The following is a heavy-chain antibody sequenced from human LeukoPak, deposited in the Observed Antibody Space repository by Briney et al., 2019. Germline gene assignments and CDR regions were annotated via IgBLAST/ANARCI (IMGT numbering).Heavy chain of an antibody. CDR3: AREYCSGGSCYSRPYYGMDV. CDR1: GFTFSSYW. D-gene: IGHD2-15*01. CDR2: IKQDGSEK. V-gene: IGHV3-7*01. Sequence: PGGSLRLSCAASGFTFSSYWMSWVRQAPGKGLEWVANIKQDGSEKYYVDSVKGRFTISRDNAKNSLYLQMNSLRAEDTAVYYCAREYCSGGSCYSRPYYGMDVWGQGTTVTVSS. J-gene: IGHJ6*02.